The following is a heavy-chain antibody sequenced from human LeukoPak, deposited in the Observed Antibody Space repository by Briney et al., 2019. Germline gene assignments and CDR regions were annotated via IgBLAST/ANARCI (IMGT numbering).Heavy chain of an antibody. J-gene: IGHJ4*02. Sequence: GASVEVSCKASGYTFTSYGISWVRQAPGQGLEWMGWINPNSGGTNYAQKFQGRVTMTRDTSISTAYMELSRLRSDDTAVYYCARPKAVILGGSGTYSSLDYWGQGTLVTVSS. CDR1: GYTFTSYG. CDR3: ARPKAVILGGSGTYSSLDY. CDR2: INPNSGGT. D-gene: IGHD3-10*01. V-gene: IGHV1-2*02.